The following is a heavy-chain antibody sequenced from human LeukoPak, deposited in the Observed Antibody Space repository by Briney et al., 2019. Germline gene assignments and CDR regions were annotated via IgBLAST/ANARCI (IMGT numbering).Heavy chain of an antibody. V-gene: IGHV5-51*01. D-gene: IGHD7-27*01. CDR1: GYRFTTDY. Sequence: GESLKISCKASGYRFTTDYIGWVRQMPGKGLEWMGIIYPGDSDTRYSPSFQGQVTISADKSISTACLQWSSLKASDTAMYYCARRRWVSNWGSSFSFDYWGQGTLVTVSS. CDR3: ARRRWVSNWGSSFSFDY. J-gene: IGHJ4*02. CDR2: IYPGDSDT.